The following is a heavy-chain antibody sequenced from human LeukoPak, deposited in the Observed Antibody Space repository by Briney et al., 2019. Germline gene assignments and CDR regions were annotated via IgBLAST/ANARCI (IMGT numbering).Heavy chain of an antibody. J-gene: IGHJ5*02. CDR2: IYYSGST. D-gene: IGHD6-13*01. CDR3: AREAYSRESLGWFDP. CDR1: GGSISSYY. Sequence: SETLSLTCTVSGGSISSYYWSWIRQPPGKGLEWIGYIYYSGSTNYNPSLKSRVTISVDTSKNQFSLKLSSVTAADTAVYYCAREAYSRESLGWFDPWGQGTLVTVSS. V-gene: IGHV4-59*01.